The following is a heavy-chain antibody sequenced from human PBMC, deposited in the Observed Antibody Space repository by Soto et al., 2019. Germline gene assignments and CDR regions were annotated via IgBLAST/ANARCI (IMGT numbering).Heavy chain of an antibody. CDR3: AKELMSQFFDY. CDR1: GFTFSSYW. V-gene: IGHV3-74*01. Sequence: PGGSLRLSCAASGFTFSSYWMHWVRQAPGKGLVWVSRINSDGSSTSYADSVKGRFTISRDNAKNTLYLQMNSLRAEDTAVFYCAKELMSQFFDYWGQGTPVTVSS. CDR2: INSDGSST. J-gene: IGHJ4*02.